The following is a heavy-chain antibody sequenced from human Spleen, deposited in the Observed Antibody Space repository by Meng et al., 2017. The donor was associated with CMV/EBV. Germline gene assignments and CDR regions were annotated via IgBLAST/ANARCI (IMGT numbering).Heavy chain of an antibody. CDR1: GFTFSTYA. Sequence: AVSGFTFSTYALHWVRQAPGKGLEWVAVISYDGSDEYYADSVKGRFTISRDNSKNTLYLQMSSLRIEDTAVYYCARDRYGSGSHFDSWGQGTLVTVSS. J-gene: IGHJ4*02. D-gene: IGHD3-10*01. CDR3: ARDRYGSGSHFDS. V-gene: IGHV3-30*04. CDR2: ISYDGSDE.